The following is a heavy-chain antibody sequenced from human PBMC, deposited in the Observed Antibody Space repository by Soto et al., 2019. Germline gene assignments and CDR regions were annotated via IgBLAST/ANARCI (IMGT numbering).Heavy chain of an antibody. CDR3: ARAPTGATWPVSFDG. Sequence: VQLVESGGGLVQPGRSLRLSCTASAFTFGDFAMHWVRQVPGKGLEWVSGINWNGNYIGYADSVKGRFTVSRDNAKNSLYLQMNSLSPEDTALYFCARAPTGATWPVSFDGWGRGNLVTVSS. CDR1: AFTFGDFA. V-gene: IGHV3-9*01. J-gene: IGHJ4*02. CDR2: INWNGNYI.